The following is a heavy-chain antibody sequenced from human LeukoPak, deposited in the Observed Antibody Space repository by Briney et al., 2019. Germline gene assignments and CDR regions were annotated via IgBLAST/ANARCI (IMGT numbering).Heavy chain of an antibody. CDR1: GYSFISYG. Sequence: ASVKVSCKASGYSFISYGINWVRQPPGQGLEWMGRINVYNGYTNFAEQVAGRVTMTTETSTSTTYMELRSLNSDDTAVYYCARDGYAYWGQGTLITVSS. J-gene: IGHJ4*02. D-gene: IGHD5-18*01. V-gene: IGHV1-18*01. CDR3: ARDGYAY. CDR2: INVYNGYT.